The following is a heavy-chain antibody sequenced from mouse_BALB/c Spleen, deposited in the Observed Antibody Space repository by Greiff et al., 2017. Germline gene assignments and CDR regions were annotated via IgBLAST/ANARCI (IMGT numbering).Heavy chain of an antibody. V-gene: IGHV2-9*02. D-gene: IGHD1-1*01. J-gene: IGHJ4*01. CDR1: GFSLTSYG. Sequence: VKLMESGPGLVAPSQSLSITCTVSGFSLTSYGVHWVRQPPGKGLEWLGVIWAGGSTNYNSALMSRLSISKDNSKSQVFLKMNSLQTDDTAMYYCATYGSSYAMDYWGQGTSVTVSS. CDR2: IWAGGST. CDR3: ATYGSSYAMDY.